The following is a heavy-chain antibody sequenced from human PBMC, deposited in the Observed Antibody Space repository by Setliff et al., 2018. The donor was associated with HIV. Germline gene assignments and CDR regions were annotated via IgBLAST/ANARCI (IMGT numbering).Heavy chain of an antibody. V-gene: IGHV4-34*01. J-gene: IGHJ5*02. CDR1: GGSFSGYY. D-gene: IGHD3-3*01. CDR3: ARGGAYYDFWSGWRNWFDP. Sequence: SETLSLTCAVYGGSFSGYYWSWIRQPPGKGLEWIGEINHNGSTNYNPSLKSRVIISVDTSKNQFSLKLTSVTAADTAVYFCARGGAYYDFWSGWRNWFDPWGQGTLVTVS. CDR2: INHNGST.